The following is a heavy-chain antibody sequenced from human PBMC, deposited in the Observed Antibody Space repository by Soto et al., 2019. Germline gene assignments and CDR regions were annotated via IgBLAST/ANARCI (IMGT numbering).Heavy chain of an antibody. CDR1: GFIFSDYA. CDR2: MGGANGDT. J-gene: IGHJ3*02. V-gene: IGHV3-23*01. Sequence: EVQMLESGGGLVQPGWSLRLSCAASGFIFSDYAMSWVRQAPGKGLEWVAGMGGANGDTYYTESVRGRFAISRDNSKSTLFLQLSSLRAEDTAVYFCAKDGVDHNSVWDPFDIWGQGTLVTVSS. CDR3: AKDGVDHNSVWDPFDI. D-gene: IGHD2-15*01.